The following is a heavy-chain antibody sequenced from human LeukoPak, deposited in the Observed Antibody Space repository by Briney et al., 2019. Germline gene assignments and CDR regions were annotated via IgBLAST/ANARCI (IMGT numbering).Heavy chain of an antibody. CDR3: ARDPGDYDFWSAEPLNWFDP. Sequence: SVKVSCKASGGTFSSYAISWVRQAPGQGLEWMGGIIPIFGTANYAQKFQGRVTITADESTSPAYMELSSLRSEDTAVYYCARDPGDYDFWSAEPLNWFDPWGQGTLVTVSS. CDR1: GGTFSSYA. J-gene: IGHJ5*02. V-gene: IGHV1-69*13. CDR2: IIPIFGTA. D-gene: IGHD3-3*01.